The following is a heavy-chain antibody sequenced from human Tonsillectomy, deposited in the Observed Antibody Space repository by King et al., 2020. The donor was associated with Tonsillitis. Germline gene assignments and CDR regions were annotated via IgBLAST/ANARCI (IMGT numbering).Heavy chain of an antibody. V-gene: IGHV3-11*01. D-gene: IGHD3-22*01. CDR2: ISSSGSTI. Sequence: VQLVESGGGVVKPGGSLRLSCAASGFTFSDYYISWVRQAPGKGLEGGSYISSSGSTIYYADPVEGRLTIPRDNAKNSLYLQMNSPRAEDTAVYYCARDHHYDSSGYYQHWGQGTLVTVSS. CDR3: ARDHHYDSSGYYQH. J-gene: IGHJ1*01. CDR1: GFTFSDYY.